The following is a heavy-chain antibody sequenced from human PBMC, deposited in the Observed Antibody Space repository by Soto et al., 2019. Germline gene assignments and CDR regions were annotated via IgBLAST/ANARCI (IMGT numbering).Heavy chain of an antibody. CDR1: GFTFSSYT. Sequence: EVQVVESGGGLGTPGGSLRLSCAASGFTFSSYTMNWVRQAPGKGLEWVSSISSSSTYIYYAVSVKGRFTISRDNAKNSLYLQMNSLRAEDTAVYFCARFTHSSTGYTSRSYFDYWGQGTLVTVSS. D-gene: IGHD6-13*01. CDR2: ISSSSTYI. V-gene: IGHV3-21*01. J-gene: IGHJ4*02. CDR3: ARFTHSSTGYTSRSYFDY.